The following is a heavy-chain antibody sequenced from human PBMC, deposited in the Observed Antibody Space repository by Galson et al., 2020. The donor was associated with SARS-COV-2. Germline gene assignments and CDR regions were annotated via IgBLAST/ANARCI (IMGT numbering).Heavy chain of an antibody. CDR2: IWYDGSNK. CDR3: ASSSWYGAPFDY. J-gene: IGHJ4*02. D-gene: IGHD6-13*01. Sequence: LKISCAASGFTFSSYGMHWVRQAPGKGLEWVAVIWYDGSNKYYADSVKGRFTISRDNSKNTLYLQMNSLRAEDTAVYYCASSSWYGAPFDYWGQGTLVTVSS. CDR1: GFTFSSYG. V-gene: IGHV3-33*01.